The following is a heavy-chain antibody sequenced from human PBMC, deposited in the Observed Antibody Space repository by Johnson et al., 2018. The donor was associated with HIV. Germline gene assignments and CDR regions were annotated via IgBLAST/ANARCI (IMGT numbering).Heavy chain of an antibody. D-gene: IGHD3-10*01. J-gene: IGHJ3*02. Sequence: QVQLVESGGGLVQPGRSLRLSCAASGFTFSSYGMHWVRQAPGKGLEWVAFIRYDGSNKYYADSVKGRVTISRDNSKNTLYLQMNSLRAEDTAVYYCARTRHYYEAFDIWGQGTMVTVSS. CDR3: ARTRHYYEAFDI. CDR1: GFTFSSYG. CDR2: IRYDGSNK. V-gene: IGHV3-30*02.